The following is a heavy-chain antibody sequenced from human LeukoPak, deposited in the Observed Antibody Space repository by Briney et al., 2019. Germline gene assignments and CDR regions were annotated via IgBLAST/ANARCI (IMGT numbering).Heavy chain of an antibody. D-gene: IGHD3-3*01. J-gene: IGHJ4*02. V-gene: IGHV1-2*02. CDR2: INPNSGGT. CDR3: ARGKSGYDFWSGYPYYFDY. CDR1: GYTFTGYY. Sequence: ASVTVSCKASGYTFTGYYMHWVRQAPGQGLEWMGWINPNSGGTNYAQKFQGRVTMTRDTSISTAYMELSRLRSDDTAVYYCARGKSGYDFWSGYPYYFDYWGQGTLVTVSS.